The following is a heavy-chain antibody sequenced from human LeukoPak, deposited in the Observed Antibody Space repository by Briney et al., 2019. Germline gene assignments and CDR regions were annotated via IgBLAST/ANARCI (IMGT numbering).Heavy chain of an antibody. CDR2: ISANGNTM. Sequence: PGGSLRLSCAASGFSFSDFYMFWIRQAPGKGLEWISYISANGNTMYYGDSVKGRFTISRDNARNSLYLQMNSLRAEDTAVYYCARDGSGSYDQWGQGTLVTIFS. J-gene: IGHJ4*02. CDR3: ARDGSGSYDQ. CDR1: GFSFSDFY. D-gene: IGHD3-10*01. V-gene: IGHV3-11*01.